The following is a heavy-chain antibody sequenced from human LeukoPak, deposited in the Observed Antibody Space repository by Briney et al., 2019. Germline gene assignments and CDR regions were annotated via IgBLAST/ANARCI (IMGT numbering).Heavy chain of an antibody. Sequence: GGSLRLSCAASGFTFSSYAMNWVRQAPGKGLEWVSGINGSGGSTYYADSVKGRFTISRDNSKNTLYLQMNSLRAEDTAVYYCAKDLIYSSSWSDNWGQGTLVTVSS. CDR3: AKDLIYSSSWSDN. J-gene: IGHJ1*01. V-gene: IGHV3-23*01. CDR2: INGSGGST. CDR1: GFTFSSYA. D-gene: IGHD6-13*01.